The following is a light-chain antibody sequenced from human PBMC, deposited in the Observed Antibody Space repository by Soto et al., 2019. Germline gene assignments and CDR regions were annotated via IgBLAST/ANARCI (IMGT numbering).Light chain of an antibody. V-gene: IGKV3-15*01. J-gene: IGKJ4*01. CDR1: QSVRSN. CDR3: QHYNSWPLT. Sequence: EVVMTQFPGTLSVSPGEGATLSCRASQSVRSNLTWYRQQPGQAPRVLIYDASTRATGVPARFSGSGSGREFTLTISSLQSEDFAVYYCQHYNSWPLTFGGGTKVDIK. CDR2: DAS.